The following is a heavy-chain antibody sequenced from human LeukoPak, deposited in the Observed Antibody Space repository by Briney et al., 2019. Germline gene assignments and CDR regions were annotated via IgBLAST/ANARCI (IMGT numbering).Heavy chain of an antibody. CDR2: ISGGGGST. Sequence: GGSLRLSCAASGFTFSSYAMSWVRQAPGKGLEWVSAISGGGGSTYYADSVKGRFTISRDNSKNTLYLQMNSLRAEDTAVYYCAKDPVLRYFDWLPYFDYWGQGTLVTVSS. CDR3: AKDPVLRYFDWLPYFDY. CDR1: GFTFSSYA. D-gene: IGHD3-9*01. J-gene: IGHJ4*02. V-gene: IGHV3-23*01.